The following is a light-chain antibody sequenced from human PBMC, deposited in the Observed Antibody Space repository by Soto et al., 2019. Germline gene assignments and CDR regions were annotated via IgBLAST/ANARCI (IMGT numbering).Light chain of an antibody. CDR1: TSNIGSNT. V-gene: IGLV1-44*01. CDR2: IND. Sequence: QSVLTQPPSASGTPGQRVTISCSGSTSNIGSNTVKWYQQLPGTAPKLLIYINDQRPSGVPERFSGSQSGTSASLAISGLQSEDEADYYCAAWDDSLNGVVFGGGTKVTVL. CDR3: AAWDDSLNGVV. J-gene: IGLJ2*01.